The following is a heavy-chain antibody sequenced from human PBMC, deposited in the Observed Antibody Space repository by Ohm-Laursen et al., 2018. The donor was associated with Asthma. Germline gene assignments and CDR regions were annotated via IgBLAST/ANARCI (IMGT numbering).Heavy chain of an antibody. CDR1: RFTFSSYG. D-gene: IGHD3-22*01. CDR2: ISYDGSNK. Sequence: SLRLSCAASRFTFSSYGMHWVRQAPGKGLEWVAVISYDGSNKYYADSVKGRFTISRDNSKNTLYLQMNSLRAEDTAVYYCARGNYYDSSGKENAVGYYFDYWGQGTLVTVSS. CDR3: ARGNYYDSSGKENAVGYYFDY. J-gene: IGHJ4*02. V-gene: IGHV3-30*03.